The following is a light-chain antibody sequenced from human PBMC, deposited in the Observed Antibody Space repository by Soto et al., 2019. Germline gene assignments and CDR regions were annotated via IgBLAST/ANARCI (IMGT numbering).Light chain of an antibody. Sequence: DIVMTQSPDSLAVSLGERATINCKSSQSVLYSSNNKNYLAGYQQKPGQPAKLLIYWASTRESGVPDRFSGSGSVTDFTLTISSLQAEDVAVHYCQQYYSAPTFGQGTKVEIK. CDR3: QQYYSAPT. CDR1: QSVLYSSNNKNY. CDR2: WAS. V-gene: IGKV4-1*01. J-gene: IGKJ1*01.